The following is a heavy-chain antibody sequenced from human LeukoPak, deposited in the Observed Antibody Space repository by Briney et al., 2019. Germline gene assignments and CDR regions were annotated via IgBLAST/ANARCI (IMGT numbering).Heavy chain of an antibody. Sequence: GGSLRLSCAASGFTFSDHYMDWVRQAPGKGLEWVGRIRNKANRYTTEYAASVKGRFTFSRDDSKNSLYLQMNSLKTEETAMYYCARTSGSYSGGAFDIWGRGTMVTVSS. J-gene: IGHJ3*02. V-gene: IGHV3-72*01. CDR3: ARTSGSYSGGAFDI. CDR1: GFTFSDHY. D-gene: IGHD1-26*01. CDR2: IRNKANRYTT.